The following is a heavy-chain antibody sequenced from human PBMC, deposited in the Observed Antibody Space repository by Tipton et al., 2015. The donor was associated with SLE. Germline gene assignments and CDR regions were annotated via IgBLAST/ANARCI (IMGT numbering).Heavy chain of an antibody. CDR3: AREGSGYPFDF. CDR2: INHSGRT. J-gene: IGHJ4*02. CDR1: GGSFSGYY. Sequence: TLSLTCAVYGGSFSGYYWSWIRQPPGKGLEWIGEINHSGRTNYNPSLKSRVTISVDTSKNQFSLKLSSVTAADTAVYYCAREGSGYPFDFWGQGTLVTVSS. V-gene: IGHV4-34*01. D-gene: IGHD5-12*01.